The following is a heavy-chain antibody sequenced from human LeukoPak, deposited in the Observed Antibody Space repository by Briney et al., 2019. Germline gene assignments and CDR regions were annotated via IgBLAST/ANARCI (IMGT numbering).Heavy chain of an antibody. V-gene: IGHV1-18*01. J-gene: IGHJ5*02. D-gene: IGHD6-13*01. CDR2: ISAYNGNT. CDR3: ARGDSSSWYNWFDP. Sequence: ASVKVSCKASGYTLTSYGISWVRQAPGQGLEWMGWISAYNGNTNYAQKLQGRVTMTTDTSTSTAYMELRSLRSDDTAVYYCARGDSSSWYNWFDPWGQGTLVTVSS. CDR1: GYTLTSYG.